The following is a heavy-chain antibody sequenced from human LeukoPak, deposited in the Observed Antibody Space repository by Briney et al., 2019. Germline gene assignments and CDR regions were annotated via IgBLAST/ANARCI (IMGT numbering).Heavy chain of an antibody. J-gene: IGHJ6*02. CDR2: IYNDGSST. CDR1: GFTFSSYW. V-gene: IGHV3-74*01. CDR3: AREYYGLGV. Sequence: GGSLRLSCAASGFTFSSYWMHWVRQAPGKGLVWVSRIYNDGSSTSYADSVKGRFTISRDIAMNTVYLQMNSLRAEDTAVYYCAREYYGLGVWGQGTTVTVSS.